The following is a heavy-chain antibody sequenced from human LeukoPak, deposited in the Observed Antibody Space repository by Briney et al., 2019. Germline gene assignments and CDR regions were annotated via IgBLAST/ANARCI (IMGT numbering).Heavy chain of an antibody. V-gene: IGHV3-21*01. Sequence: GGSLRLSCAASGFTFSSYSMNWVRQAPGKGLEWVSSISSSSSYIYYADSVKGRFTISRDNAKNSLYLQMNSLRAEDTAVYYCARVRVTYYDFWGGSGEYWGQGTLVTVSS. CDR3: ARVRVTYYDFWGGSGEY. J-gene: IGHJ4*02. CDR1: GFTFSSYS. CDR2: ISSSSSYI. D-gene: IGHD3-3*01.